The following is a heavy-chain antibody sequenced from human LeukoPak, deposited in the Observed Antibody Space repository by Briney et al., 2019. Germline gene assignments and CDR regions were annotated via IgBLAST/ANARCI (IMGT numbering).Heavy chain of an antibody. CDR3: ARGINIYYDSSGYYMDV. J-gene: IGHJ6*03. V-gene: IGHV1-69*06. D-gene: IGHD3-22*01. CDR1: GGTFSSYA. CDR2: IIPIFGTA. Sequence: GASVKVSCKASGGTFSSYAISWVRQAPGQGLEWMGGIIPIFGTANYAQKFQGRVTITADKSTSTAYMELSSLRSEDTAVYYCARGINIYYDSSGYYMDVWGKGTTVTVSS.